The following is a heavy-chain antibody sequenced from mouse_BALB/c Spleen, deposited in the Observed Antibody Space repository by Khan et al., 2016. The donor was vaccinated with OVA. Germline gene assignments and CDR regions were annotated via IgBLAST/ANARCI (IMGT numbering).Heavy chain of an antibody. CDR3: TRCGYYGKSLFAY. CDR1: GYTFTSYW. D-gene: IGHD2-1*01. CDR2: IYPGSGST. Sequence: LQQSGSELVRPGASVKLSCKASGYTFTSYWMHWVKQRHGQGLEWIGNIYPGSGSTNYDEMFKSKGTLTVDTSSSTAYMHLSSLTSEDSADYYSTRCGYYGKSLFAYWGQGTLVTVSA. J-gene: IGHJ3*01. V-gene: IGHV1S22*01.